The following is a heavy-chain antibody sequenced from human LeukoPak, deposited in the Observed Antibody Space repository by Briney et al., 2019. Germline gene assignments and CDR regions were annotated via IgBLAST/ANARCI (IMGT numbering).Heavy chain of an antibody. D-gene: IGHD3-22*01. J-gene: IGHJ4*02. CDR1: GGSFSGYY. CDR2: INHSGST. CDR3: ARLSGYSSGHYYSDY. Sequence: SETLSLTCAVYGGSFSGYYWSWIRQPPGKGLEWIGEINHSGSTNYNPSLKSRVTISVDTSKKQFSLKLSSVTAADTAVYYCARLSGYSSGHYYSDYWGQGTLVTVSS. V-gene: IGHV4-34*01.